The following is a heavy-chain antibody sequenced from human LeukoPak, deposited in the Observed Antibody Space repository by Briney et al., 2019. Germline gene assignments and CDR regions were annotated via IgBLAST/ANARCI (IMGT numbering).Heavy chain of an antibody. CDR3: ARDQHRIADYYYGMDV. CDR2: IWYDGSNK. D-gene: IGHD1-14*01. J-gene: IGHJ6*02. CDR1: GFTFSSYG. Sequence: PGGSLRLSCAASGFTFSSYGMHWVRQAPGKGLEWVAVIWYDGSNKYYADSVKGRFTISRDSSKNTLYLQMNSQRAVYTPMYRCARDQHRIADYYYGMDVWGQGTTVTVSS. V-gene: IGHV3-33*01.